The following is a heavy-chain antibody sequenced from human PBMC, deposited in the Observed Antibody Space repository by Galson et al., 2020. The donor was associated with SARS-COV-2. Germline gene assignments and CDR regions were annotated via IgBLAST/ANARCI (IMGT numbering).Heavy chain of an antibody. J-gene: IGHJ4*02. CDR2: IDGDDHK. Sequence: SGPTLVKPTQTLTLTCTFSGFSLSTSGMYVSWIRQPPGKALEWLVRIDGDDHKYYSTSLRTRLTISKDTSKNQVVLTMTNMDPVDTATYYCARMVGGYNSGWSFDYWGQGTLVTVSS. CDR1: GFSLSTSGMY. D-gene: IGHD6-19*01. CDR3: ARMVGGYNSGWSFDY. V-gene: IGHV2-70*11.